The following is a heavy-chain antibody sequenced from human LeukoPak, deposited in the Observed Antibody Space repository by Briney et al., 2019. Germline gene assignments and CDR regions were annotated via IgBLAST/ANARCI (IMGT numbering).Heavy chain of an antibody. Sequence: SVQVSCKASGGTFSSYTISWVRQAPGQGLEWMGRIIPILGIANYAQKFQGRVTITADKSTSTAYMALSSLRSEDTALYYCASVTYYDFWSGYDYYYYMDVWGKGTTVTVSS. J-gene: IGHJ6*03. CDR1: GGTFSSYT. D-gene: IGHD3-3*01. V-gene: IGHV1-69*02. CDR2: IIPILGIA. CDR3: ASVTYYDFWSGYDYYYYMDV.